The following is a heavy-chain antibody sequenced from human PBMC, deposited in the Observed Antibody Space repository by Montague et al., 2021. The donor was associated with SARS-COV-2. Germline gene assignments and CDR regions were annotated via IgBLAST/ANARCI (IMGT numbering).Heavy chain of an antibody. J-gene: IGHJ4*02. D-gene: IGHD5/OR15-5a*01. Sequence: SETLSLTCLVSGGTISTDNLYWYWAWIRQPPGKGLEGIGSIFHXGXSXXXXSLNTRVTISIDTSRNHFSLRLTSVTAPDTAVYYCARHVSNLRASVDYFDYWGQGTPVTVSS. CDR2: IFHXGXS. CDR1: GGTISTDNLYWY. V-gene: IGHV4-39*01. CDR3: ARHVSNLRASVDYFDY.